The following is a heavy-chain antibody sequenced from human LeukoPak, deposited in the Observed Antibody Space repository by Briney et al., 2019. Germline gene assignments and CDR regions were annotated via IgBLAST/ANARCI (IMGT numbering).Heavy chain of an antibody. V-gene: IGHV4-39*01. CDR3: AKHEGCSTTSCTGDWFDP. D-gene: IGHD2-2*01. J-gene: IGHJ5*02. CDR2: VYYSGTA. Sequence: SETLSVTRTVSGGSISGSTYYWGWIRQPPGKGLECIGSVYYSGTAYYNPSLKSRGTISVDTSKNQFSLKLSSVTAADTAVYYCAKHEGCSTTSCTGDWFDPWGQGILVTVSS. CDR1: GGSISGSTYY.